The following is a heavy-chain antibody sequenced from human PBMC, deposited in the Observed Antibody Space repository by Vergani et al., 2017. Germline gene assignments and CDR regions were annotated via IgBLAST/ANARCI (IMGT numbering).Heavy chain of an antibody. V-gene: IGHV4-4*08. J-gene: IGHJ4*02. CDR1: GDSMSPYY. CDR3: ARDLPEWDTAAHYFDY. Sequence: QVQLQESGPRLVKPSETLSLTCTVSGDSMSPYYWSWIRQPPGRGLEWIGRIYTSGSTNYNPSLKSRVTISVDTSKNQFSLKLSSVTAADTAVYYCARDLPEWDTAAHYFDYWGQGTLVTVSS. D-gene: IGHD5-18*01. CDR2: IYTSGST.